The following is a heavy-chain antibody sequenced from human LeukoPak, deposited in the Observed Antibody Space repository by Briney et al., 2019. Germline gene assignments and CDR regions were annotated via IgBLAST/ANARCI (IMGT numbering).Heavy chain of an antibody. CDR1: GGSISSYY. CDR2: IYTSGST. CDR3: ATHDYGDYYGYYYMDV. V-gene: IGHV4-4*07. J-gene: IGHJ6*03. D-gene: IGHD4-17*01. Sequence: SETLSLTCTVSGGSISSYYWSWIRQPAGKGLEWIGRIYTSGSTNYNPSLKSRVTMSVYTSKNQFSLKLSSVTAADTAVYYCATHDYGDYYGYYYMDVWGKGTTVTVSS.